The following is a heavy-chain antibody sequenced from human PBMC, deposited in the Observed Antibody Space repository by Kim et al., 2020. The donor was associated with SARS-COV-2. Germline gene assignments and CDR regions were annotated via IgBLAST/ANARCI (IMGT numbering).Heavy chain of an antibody. Sequence: GGSLRLSCVDSGFTFSSNWMNWVRQAPGKGLEWVANIKQDGSERYYVDSVKGRFTISRDNAKNSLYLQMNSLRADDTAVYYCARDRGWLQFDSWGQGTLVTVSS. CDR3: ARDRGWLQFDS. D-gene: IGHD3-10*01. J-gene: IGHJ4*02. CDR1: GFTFSSNW. V-gene: IGHV3-7*01. CDR2: IKQDGSER.